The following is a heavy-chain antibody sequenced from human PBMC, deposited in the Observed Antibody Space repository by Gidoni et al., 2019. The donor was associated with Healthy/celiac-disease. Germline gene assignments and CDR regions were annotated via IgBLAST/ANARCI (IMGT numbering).Heavy chain of an antibody. J-gene: IGHJ4*02. CDR1: GFTFSNHS. V-gene: IGHV3-21*01. D-gene: IGHD5-18*01. CDR2: ISRSSSYI. CDR3: ARDRDRAIGLDY. Sequence: EVQLVESGGGMVKPGGSLRHACAASGFTFSNHSMNLVRQAPGKGLEWGSAISRSSSYIYYADSVKGRFTISRDNAKNSLYLQMNSRRAEDTAVYYCARDRDRAIGLDYWGQGTLVTVSS.